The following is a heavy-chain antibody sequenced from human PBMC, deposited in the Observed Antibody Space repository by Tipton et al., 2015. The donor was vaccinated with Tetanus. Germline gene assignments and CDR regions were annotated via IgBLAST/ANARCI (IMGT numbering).Heavy chain of an antibody. CDR2: IYPGDSDT. D-gene: IGHD2-8*01. CDR3: ARAHCTDGVCNFDF. Sequence: VQLVQSGGEVKKPGESLKISCKGSGYIFTNYWIGWVRQKPGKGLEWMGIIYPGDSDTRYSPSFQGQVTISVDKSINTAYRQWSSLKASDSSVFYCARAHCTDGVCNFDFWGQGALVTVAS. CDR1: GYIFTNYW. J-gene: IGHJ4*02. V-gene: IGHV5-51*01.